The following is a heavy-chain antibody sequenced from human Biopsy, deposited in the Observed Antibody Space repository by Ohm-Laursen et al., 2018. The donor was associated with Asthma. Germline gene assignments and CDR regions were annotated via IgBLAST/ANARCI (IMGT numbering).Heavy chain of an antibody. CDR1: GVSLSGYY. CDR3: ARVGYISIAAADY. CDR2: INHSGRT. Sequence: SDTLSLTCRVSGVSLSGYYWNWIRQPPGRGLEWIGEINHSGRTTYNPSLNSRVTISVDTSKNQFSLRLSSVTAADTAVYYCARVGYISIAAADYWGQGTLVTVSS. D-gene: IGHD6-13*01. V-gene: IGHV4-34*01. J-gene: IGHJ4*02.